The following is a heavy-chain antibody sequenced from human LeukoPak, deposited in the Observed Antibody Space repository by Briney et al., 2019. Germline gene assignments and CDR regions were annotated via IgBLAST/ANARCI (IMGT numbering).Heavy chain of an antibody. J-gene: IGHJ6*02. CDR3: ARVGPPSYAMDV. Sequence: GGSLRLSCAVSGFXFRTYSINWVRQAPGKGLEWVSSISTTSIYIYYADSVKGRFTISRDNAMNSLYLHMNSLRAEDTAVYYCARVGPPSYAMDVWGQGTTVTVSS. V-gene: IGHV3-21*01. CDR2: ISTTSIYI. CDR1: GFXFRTYS.